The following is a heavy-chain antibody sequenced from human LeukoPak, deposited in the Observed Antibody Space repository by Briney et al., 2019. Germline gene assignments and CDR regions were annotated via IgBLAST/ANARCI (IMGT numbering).Heavy chain of an antibody. V-gene: IGHV3-15*07. D-gene: IGHD4-11*01. CDR3: TTGLHYYFDY. Sequence: GGSLRLSCVAPSFVFNNAFMNWVRQGPGKGLEWVGRIKTKTDGGTTDFAAPVKGRFTISRDDSKNTFFLHMNSLKIEDTAVYYCTTGLHYYFDYWGQGTPVTVSS. CDR1: SFVFNNAF. J-gene: IGHJ4*02. CDR2: IKTKTDGGTT.